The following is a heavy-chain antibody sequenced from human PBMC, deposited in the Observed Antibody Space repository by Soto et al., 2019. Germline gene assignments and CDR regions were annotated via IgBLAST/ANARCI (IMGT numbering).Heavy chain of an antibody. CDR2: IWYDGSNK. J-gene: IGHJ4*02. Sequence: PGGSLRLSCAASGFTFSSYGMHWVRQAPGKGLEWVAVIWYDGSNKYYADSVKGRFTISRDNSKNTLYLQMNSLRAEDTAVYYCAREGYDSSGSDYWGQGTLVTVSS. CDR1: GFTFSSYG. CDR3: AREGYDSSGSDY. D-gene: IGHD3-22*01. V-gene: IGHV3-33*01.